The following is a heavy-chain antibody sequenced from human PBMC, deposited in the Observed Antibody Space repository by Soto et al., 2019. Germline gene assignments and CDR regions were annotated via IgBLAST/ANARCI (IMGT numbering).Heavy chain of an antibody. CDR2: IIPIFGTA. Sequence: QVQLVQSGAEVMKPGSSVKVSCKASGGTFSSYAISWVRQAPGQGLEWMGGIIPIFGTANYAQKFQGRVTTPADETTSTAYMQLSRLRSEEKAVYYRAILAARQNFDPWGQEPLVTVS. V-gene: IGHV1-69*01. CDR1: GGTFSSYA. J-gene: IGHJ5*02. D-gene: IGHD6-6*01. CDR3: AILAARQNFDP.